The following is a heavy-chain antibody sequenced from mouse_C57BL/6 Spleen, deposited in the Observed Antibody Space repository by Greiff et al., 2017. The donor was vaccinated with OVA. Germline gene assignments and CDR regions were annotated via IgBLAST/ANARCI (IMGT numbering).Heavy chain of an antibody. Sequence: EVHLVESGGDLVKPGGSLKLSCAASGFTFSSYGMSWVRQTPDKRLEWVATISSGGSYTYYPDSVKGRFTISRDNAKNTLYLQMSSLKSEDTAMYYCARQGITTVYYFDYWGQGTTLTVSS. CDR2: ISSGGSYT. CDR1: GFTFSSYG. V-gene: IGHV5-6*01. J-gene: IGHJ2*01. CDR3: ARQGITTVYYFDY. D-gene: IGHD1-1*01.